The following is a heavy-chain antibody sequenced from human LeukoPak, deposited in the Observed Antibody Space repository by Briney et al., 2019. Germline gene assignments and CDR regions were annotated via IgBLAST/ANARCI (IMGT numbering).Heavy chain of an antibody. J-gene: IGHJ4*02. Sequence: GGSLRLSCAASGFTFSNYSMHWVRQAPGKGLEWVSSISSSSSTIYYADSVKGRFTISRDNAKNSLYLQMNSLRAEDTAVYYCARDCGGDCYSLGFDYWGQGTLVTVSS. CDR3: ARDCGGDCYSLGFDY. D-gene: IGHD2-21*02. CDR1: GFTFSNYS. CDR2: ISSSSSTI. V-gene: IGHV3-48*01.